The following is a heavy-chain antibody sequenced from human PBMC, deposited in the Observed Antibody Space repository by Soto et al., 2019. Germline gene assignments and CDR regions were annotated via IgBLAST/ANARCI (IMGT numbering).Heavy chain of an antibody. CDR2: INHSGST. D-gene: IGHD3-10*01. V-gene: IGHV4-34*01. CDR3: ARGVNYYGSGSYYQRGVRYYYYMDV. CDR1: GGSFSGYY. J-gene: IGHJ6*03. Sequence: SETLSLTCAVYGGSFSGYYWSWIRQPPGKGLEWIGEINHSGSTNYNPSLKSRVTISVDTSKDQFSLKLSSVTAADTAVYYCARGVNYYGSGSYYQRGVRYYYYMDVWGKGTTVTVSS.